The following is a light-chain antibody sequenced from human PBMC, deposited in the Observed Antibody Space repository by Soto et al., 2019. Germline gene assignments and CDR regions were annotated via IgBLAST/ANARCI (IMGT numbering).Light chain of an antibody. J-gene: IGKJ1*01. Sequence: DIQLTQSPSFLSASVGDRVTITCRASQGIGSFLAWYQQKPGKAPRLLIYSASTLQSGVSLRFSGSGSGTEFTLTISSLQSEDFATYYCQQFHSYPPTFGQGTKVEIK. CDR1: QGIGSF. CDR3: QQFHSYPPT. CDR2: SAS. V-gene: IGKV1-9*01.